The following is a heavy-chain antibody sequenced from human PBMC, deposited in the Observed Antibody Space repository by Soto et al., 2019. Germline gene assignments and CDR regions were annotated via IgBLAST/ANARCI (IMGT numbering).Heavy chain of an antibody. CDR1: GFTFSSYD. Sequence: QVQLVESGGGVVQPGRSLRLSCAASGFTFSSYDMHWVRQAPGKGLEWVGIIWHDGSIKYYADSVKGRFTISRDNSKNTLYLEGNSLRADDTAVYYCARSFRQWLVDSWGQGALVTVPS. J-gene: IGHJ4*02. D-gene: IGHD6-19*01. CDR3: ARSFRQWLVDS. V-gene: IGHV3-33*01. CDR2: IWHDGSIK.